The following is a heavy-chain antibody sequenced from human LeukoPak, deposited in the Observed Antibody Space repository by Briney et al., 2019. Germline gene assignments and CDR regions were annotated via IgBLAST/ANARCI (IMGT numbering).Heavy chain of an antibody. Sequence: GGSLRLSCAASGFTLRSYSMNWVRQAPGKGVEWVSYTGSSSTTIYYADSVKGRFTISRDNSKNTVHLQMNSLRAEDTAMYYCARRAGDYSHPYDYWGQGTLVTVSS. CDR1: GFTLRSYS. D-gene: IGHD3-22*01. CDR2: TGSSSTTI. J-gene: IGHJ4*02. V-gene: IGHV3-48*01. CDR3: ARRAGDYSHPYDY.